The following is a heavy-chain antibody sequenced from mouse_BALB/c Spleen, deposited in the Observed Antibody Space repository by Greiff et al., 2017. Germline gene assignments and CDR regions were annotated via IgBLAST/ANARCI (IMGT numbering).Heavy chain of an antibody. J-gene: IGHJ3*01. CDR1: GFTFSDYY. D-gene: IGHD2-4*01. CDR3: ARQGRLRLQAWFAY. Sequence: EVQVVESGGGLVKPGGSLKLSCAASGFTFSDYYMYWVRQTPEKRLEWVATISDGGSYTYYPDSVKGRFTISRDNAKNNLYLQMSSLKSEDTAMYYCARQGRLRLQAWFAYWGQGTLVTVSA. V-gene: IGHV5-4*02. CDR2: ISDGGSYT.